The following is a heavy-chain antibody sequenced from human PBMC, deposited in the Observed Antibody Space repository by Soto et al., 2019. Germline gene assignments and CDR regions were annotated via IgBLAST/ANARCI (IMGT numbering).Heavy chain of an antibody. CDR2: ISGSGGTT. CDR3: ATDLLSGSGGSCYSVSDY. D-gene: IGHD2-15*01. CDR1: GFTFSSYA. Sequence: EVQLLESGGGLVQPGGSLRLSCAASGFTFSSYAMSWVRQAPGKGLEWVSLISGSGGTTLYADSVKGRSTISRDNSKNTLYLQMNSLRAEDAAVYYWATDLLSGSGGSCYSVSDYWGQGILVTVSS. J-gene: IGHJ4*02. V-gene: IGHV3-23*01.